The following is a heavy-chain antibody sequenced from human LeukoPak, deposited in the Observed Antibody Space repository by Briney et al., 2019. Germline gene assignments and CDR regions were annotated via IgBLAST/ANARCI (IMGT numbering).Heavy chain of an antibody. J-gene: IGHJ3*02. D-gene: IGHD2-2*01. Sequence: ASVKISCKVSGYTFTDYYMHWVQQAPGKGLEWMGLVDPEDGETIYAEKFQGRVTITADTSTDTAYMELSSLRSEDTAVYYCASLGYCSSTSCYHAFDIWGQGTMVTVSS. CDR1: GYTFTDYY. CDR3: ASLGYCSSTSCYHAFDI. V-gene: IGHV1-69-2*01. CDR2: VDPEDGET.